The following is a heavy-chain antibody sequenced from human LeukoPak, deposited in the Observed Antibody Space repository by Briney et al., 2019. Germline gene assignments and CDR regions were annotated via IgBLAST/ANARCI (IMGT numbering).Heavy chain of an antibody. CDR1: GFTFSSYG. V-gene: IGHV3-30*02. D-gene: IGHD4-11*01. CDR2: IRYDGSNK. Sequence: GRSLRLSCAASGFTFSSYGMHWVRQAPGKGLEWVAFIRYDGSNKYYADSVKGRFTISRDNSKNTLYLQMNSLRAEDTAVYYCAKGRSDYSNFEDYWGQGTLVTVSS. CDR3: AKGRSDYSNFEDY. J-gene: IGHJ4*02.